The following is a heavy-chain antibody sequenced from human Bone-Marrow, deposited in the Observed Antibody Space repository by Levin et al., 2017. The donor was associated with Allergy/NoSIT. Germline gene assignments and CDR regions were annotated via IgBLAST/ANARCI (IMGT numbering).Heavy chain of an antibody. Sequence: GGSLRLSCAASGFIFSAYGMHWVRQAPGRGLEWVAVISYDGSYTYYADSVKGRFTISRDNSKNTLHLQMDNLRPEDTAVYSCGKDVRLTGSYVGPLDYWGQGTLVTVSS. CDR3: GKDVRLTGSYVGPLDY. V-gene: IGHV3-30*18. CDR2: ISYDGSYT. D-gene: IGHD3-9*01. CDR1: GFIFSAYG. J-gene: IGHJ4*02.